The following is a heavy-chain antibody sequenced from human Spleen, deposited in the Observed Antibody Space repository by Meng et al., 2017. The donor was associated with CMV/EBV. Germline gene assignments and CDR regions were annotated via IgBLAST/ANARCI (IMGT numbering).Heavy chain of an antibody. Sequence: SETLSLTCTVSGGSISRGDYYWSWIRQPPGKGLEWIGYIYYSGSTYYNPSLKSRVTMSVDTSNNQFSLKLSSVTAADTAVYYCARADYDILTGYFDAFDIWGQGTMVTVSS. CDR3: ARADYDILTGYFDAFDI. CDR2: IYYSGST. V-gene: IGHV4-30-4*01. CDR1: GGSISRGDYY. D-gene: IGHD3-9*01. J-gene: IGHJ3*02.